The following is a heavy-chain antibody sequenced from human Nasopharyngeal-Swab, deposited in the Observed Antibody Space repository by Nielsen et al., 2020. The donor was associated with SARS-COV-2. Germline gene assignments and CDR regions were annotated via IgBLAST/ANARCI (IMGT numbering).Heavy chain of an antibody. D-gene: IGHD5-12*01. Sequence: SVKVSCKTSGDTFTNSAISWVRQAPGQGLEWMGGIVPALGLPNYAQKFRGRITISADRSTTTSYLELSSLISEDTAIYYCAREGGYGAYDAPDYWGQGTLVTVSS. J-gene: IGHJ4*02. CDR1: GDTFTNSA. V-gene: IGHV1-69*10. CDR2: IVPALGLP. CDR3: AREGGYGAYDAPDY.